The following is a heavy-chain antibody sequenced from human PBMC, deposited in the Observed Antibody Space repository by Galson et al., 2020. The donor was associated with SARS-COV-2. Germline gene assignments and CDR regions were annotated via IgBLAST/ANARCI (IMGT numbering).Heavy chain of an antibody. CDR1: GFTFRSYA. J-gene: IGHJ4*02. V-gene: IGHV3-30*04. D-gene: IGHD6-19*01. CDR3: ARDPYSSGWLYYCDY. CDR2: ISYDRSNK. Sequence: GESLKISCAASGFTFRSYAMHWVRQAPGKGLEWVAVISYDRSNKYYADSVKGRFTISRDNSKNTLYLQMNSLRAEDTAVYYCARDPYSSGWLYYCDYWGQGTLVTVSS.